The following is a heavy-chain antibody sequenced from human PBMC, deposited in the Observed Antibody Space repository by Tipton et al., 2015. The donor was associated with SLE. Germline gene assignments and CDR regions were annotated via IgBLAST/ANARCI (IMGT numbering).Heavy chain of an antibody. CDR2: INHSGST. CDR3: ARGRGSSWYGRLFEY. V-gene: IGHV4-34*01. D-gene: IGHD6-13*01. J-gene: IGHJ4*02. Sequence: LALTCAVYGGSFSGYYWSWIRQPPGKGLEWIGEINHSGSTNYNPSLKSRVTISVDTSKNQFSLKLSSVTAADTAVYYCARGRGSSWYGRLFEYWGQGTLVTVSS. CDR1: GGSFSGYY.